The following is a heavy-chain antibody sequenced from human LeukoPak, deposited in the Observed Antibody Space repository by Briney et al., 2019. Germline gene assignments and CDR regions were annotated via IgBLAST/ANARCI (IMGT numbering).Heavy chain of an antibody. CDR3: ARPQYYYGSGSSTFDP. Sequence: GGSLRLSCAASGFTFSSYAMHWVRQAPGKGLEYVSAISSNGGSTYYANSVEGRFTISRDNSKITLYLQMGSLRAEDMAVYYCARPQYYYGSGSSTFDPWGQGTLVTVSS. CDR1: GFTFSSYA. J-gene: IGHJ5*02. V-gene: IGHV3-64*01. CDR2: ISSNGGST. D-gene: IGHD3-10*01.